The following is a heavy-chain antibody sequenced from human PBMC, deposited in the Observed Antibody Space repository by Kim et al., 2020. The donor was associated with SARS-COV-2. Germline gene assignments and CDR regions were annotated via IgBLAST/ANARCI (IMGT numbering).Heavy chain of an antibody. D-gene: IGHD6-19*01. CDR2: INNGGNA. CDR1: GFTITSRA. V-gene: IGHV3-23*01. Sequence: GGSLRLSCAASGFTITSRAMSWVRQAPGKGPEWVASINNGGNAYYADSVKGRFTVSRDITRDTLYLQMNNLRAEDTALYYCAKDHPSSGWPAFDSWGQGTLVTVSS. J-gene: IGHJ4*02. CDR3: AKDHPSSGWPAFDS.